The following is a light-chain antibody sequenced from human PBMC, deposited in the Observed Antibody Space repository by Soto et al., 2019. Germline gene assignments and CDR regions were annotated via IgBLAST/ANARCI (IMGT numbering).Light chain of an antibody. CDR1: SSDVGAYNY. V-gene: IGLV2-14*03. CDR2: EVS. CDR3: SSHTPFTTRV. Sequence: QSALTQPASVSGSPGQSIAISCTGTSSDVGAYNYVSWYQQHPDKAPKLIIYEVSGRPSGVSDRFSGSKSVNTATLTISGLQADDEADYYCSSHTPFTTRVFGTGTKVTVL. J-gene: IGLJ1*01.